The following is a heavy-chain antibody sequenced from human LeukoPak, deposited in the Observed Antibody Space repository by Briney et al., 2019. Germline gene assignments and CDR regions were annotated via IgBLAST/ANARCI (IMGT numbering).Heavy chain of an antibody. V-gene: IGHV3-48*02. CDR2: IRGSGSNTVI. Sequence: PGGSLRLSCAGSGFTFSNSEINWMRQAPGKGPEWVSSIRGSGSNTVIHYVDSVKGRFTISRDSVKNLVYLQMNGLRDDDTAVYYCDYRGTWGQGTLVTVSS. J-gene: IGHJ5*02. D-gene: IGHD3-10*01. CDR3: DYRGT. CDR1: GFTFSNSE.